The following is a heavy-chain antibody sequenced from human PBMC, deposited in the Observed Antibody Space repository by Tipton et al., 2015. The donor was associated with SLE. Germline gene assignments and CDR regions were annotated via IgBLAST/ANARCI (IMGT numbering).Heavy chain of an antibody. D-gene: IGHD2-21*02. V-gene: IGHV4-61*09. Sequence: TLSLTCTVSGGSISSDRYHWSWIQQPAGKGLGWIGHISASGSANYNPFLKSRVTISLYTSKSHFSLSLSSVAAADTAVYFCARGESDWGLPPPHWFDPWGQVTLVTVSS. CDR1: GGSISSDRYH. CDR2: ISASGSA. J-gene: IGHJ5*02. CDR3: ARGESDWGLPPPHWFDP.